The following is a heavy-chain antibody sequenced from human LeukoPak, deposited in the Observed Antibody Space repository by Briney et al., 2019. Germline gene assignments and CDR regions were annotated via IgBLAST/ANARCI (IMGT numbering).Heavy chain of an antibody. V-gene: IGHV3-48*01. J-gene: IGHJ3*02. CDR3: ARTYDFGRGPPGDAFDN. Sequence: GGSLRLSCAASGFTFTIFGLNWVRQAPGKGPEWVSYIDARSGITYYADSVQGRFTISRDDARESVLQMDGLRVDDTAVYYCARTYDFGRGPPGDAFDNWGPGTWVIVSA. D-gene: IGHD3-3*01. CDR2: IDARSGIT. CDR1: GFTFTIFG.